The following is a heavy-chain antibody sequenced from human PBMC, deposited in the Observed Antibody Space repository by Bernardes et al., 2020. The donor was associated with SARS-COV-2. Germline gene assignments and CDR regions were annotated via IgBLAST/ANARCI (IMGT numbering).Heavy chain of an antibody. Sequence: GGSLRLSCSASGFLFNTYAMHWVRQAPGKGLEWVGVLWYDGSNAFYSDSVKGRFTISRDNAKKTLYLQMDSLSVEDTAVYFCARDREVAATYDAFQFWGQGVLVTVSS. V-gene: IGHV3-33*01. CDR3: ARDREVAATYDAFQF. D-gene: IGHD3-10*01. J-gene: IGHJ4*02. CDR2: LWYDGSNA. CDR1: GFLFNTYA.